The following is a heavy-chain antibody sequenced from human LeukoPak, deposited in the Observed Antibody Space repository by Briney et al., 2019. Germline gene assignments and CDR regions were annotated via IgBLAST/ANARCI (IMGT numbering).Heavy chain of an antibody. D-gene: IGHD3-3*01. CDR1: GGSFSGYY. Sequence: SETLSLTCAVYGGSFSGYYWSWIRQPPGKGLEWIGEINHSGSTNYNPSLKSRVTISVDTSKNQFSLKLSSVTAADTAVYYCARGRGDFWSGYYPSFFDYWGQGTLVTVSS. J-gene: IGHJ4*02. CDR3: ARGRGDFWSGYYPSFFDY. CDR2: INHSGST. V-gene: IGHV4-34*01.